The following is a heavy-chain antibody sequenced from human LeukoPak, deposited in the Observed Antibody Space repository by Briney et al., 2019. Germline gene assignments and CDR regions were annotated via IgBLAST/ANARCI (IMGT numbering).Heavy chain of an antibody. D-gene: IGHD3-22*01. Sequence: GGSLRLSCAASGFTFSSYAMSWVRQAPGKGLEWVSAISGSGGSTYYADSVKGRFTISRDNSKNTLYLQMNSLRAEDTAVYYCAKKGYYDSSGYPAEFDYWGQGTLVTVSS. CDR2: ISGSGGST. V-gene: IGHV3-23*01. J-gene: IGHJ4*02. CDR3: AKKGYYDSSGYPAEFDY. CDR1: GFTFSSYA.